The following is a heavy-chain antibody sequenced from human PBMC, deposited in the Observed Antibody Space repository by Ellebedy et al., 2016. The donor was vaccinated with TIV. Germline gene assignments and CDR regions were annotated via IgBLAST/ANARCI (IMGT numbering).Heavy chain of an antibody. V-gene: IGHV3-30-3*01. CDR2: ITYDGSNQ. Sequence: PGGSLRLSCEASGFSFDIYSMHWVRQAPGKGLEWVAVITYDGSNQHYADSVKGRFTISRDNAKNSLYLQMSSLRAEDTAVYYCARDQGEWLRHNGMDVWGQGTTVTVSS. CDR1: GFSFDIYS. D-gene: IGHD3-10*01. CDR3: ARDQGEWLRHNGMDV. J-gene: IGHJ6*02.